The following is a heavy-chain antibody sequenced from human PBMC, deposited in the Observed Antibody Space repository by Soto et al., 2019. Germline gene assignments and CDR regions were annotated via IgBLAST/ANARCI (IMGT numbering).Heavy chain of an antibody. CDR2: ITASNGST. V-gene: IGHV1-18*04. J-gene: IGHJ2*01. CDR3: ARGYSYGSYWYFDF. CDR1: GFTFPGFG. D-gene: IGHD5-18*01. Sequence: QLQLVQSGTEVKNPGASVKVSCKASGFTFPGFGITWVRQAPGQGLEWMGWITASNGSTNYAQNLQGRVTMTADTSTSTAYMDLWRLRSDDTAVYYCARGYSYGSYWYFDFWGRGTLVTVSS.